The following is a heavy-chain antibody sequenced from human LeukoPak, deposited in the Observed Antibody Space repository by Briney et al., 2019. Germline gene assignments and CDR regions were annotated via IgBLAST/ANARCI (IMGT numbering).Heavy chain of an antibody. CDR2: INHSGST. J-gene: IGHJ6*02. V-gene: IGHV4-34*01. CDR1: GGSFSGYY. Sequence: PSETLSLTCAVYGGSFSGYYWSWIRQPPGKGLEWIGEINHSGSTNYNPSLKSRVTISVDTSKNQFSLKLSSVTAADTAVYYCARQGGGSQRPLRLNYYYYGMDVWGQGTTVTVSS. D-gene: IGHD3-16*01. CDR3: ARQGGGSQRPLRLNYYYYGMDV.